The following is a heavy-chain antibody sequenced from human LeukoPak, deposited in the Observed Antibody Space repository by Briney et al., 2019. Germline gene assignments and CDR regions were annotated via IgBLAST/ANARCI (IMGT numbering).Heavy chain of an antibody. CDR3: ARNCTAMAGICNWFDP. CDR2: NSHSGST. Sequence: SDTLSLTCAVSGYSISSDCNRGWLRQPPRKGLEWIGSNSHSGSTYYNPSLQSRVTISVDTSNNQFSLKLNSVTAADTAVYYCARNCTAMAGICNWFDPWGQGTLVTVSS. CDR1: GYSISSDCN. V-gene: IGHV4-38-2*01. J-gene: IGHJ5*02. D-gene: IGHD6-19*01.